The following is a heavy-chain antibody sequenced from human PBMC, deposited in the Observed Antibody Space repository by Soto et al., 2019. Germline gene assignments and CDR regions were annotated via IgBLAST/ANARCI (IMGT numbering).Heavy chain of an antibody. D-gene: IGHD2-2*01. J-gene: IGHJ4*02. Sequence: QVQLVQSGAEVKKSGASVKVSCKASGYTFTSHYMHWVRQAPGQGLEWMGIINPSGGTTRIAQKFQGRVTLTRDTSTNTVYMELSSLRSDDTAVYYCARDRCDTTSCYECDYWGQGTLVTVSS. CDR1: GYTFTSHY. CDR3: ARDRCDTTSCYECDY. V-gene: IGHV1-46*01. CDR2: INPSGGTT.